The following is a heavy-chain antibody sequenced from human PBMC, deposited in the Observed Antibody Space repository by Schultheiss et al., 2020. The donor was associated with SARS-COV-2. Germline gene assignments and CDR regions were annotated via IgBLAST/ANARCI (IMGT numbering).Heavy chain of an antibody. J-gene: IGHJ4*02. CDR2: IHHSGST. Sequence: SETLSLTCGVSDSSISSGYYWGWIRQPPGKGLEWIGTIHHSGSTYYNPSLKSRVTISVDTSKNQFSLKLNSVTAADTAVYYCASVADYGAKSAIDSWGQGTLVTVSS. CDR1: DSSISSGYY. CDR3: ASVADYGAKSAIDS. D-gene: IGHD4-23*01. V-gene: IGHV4-38-2*01.